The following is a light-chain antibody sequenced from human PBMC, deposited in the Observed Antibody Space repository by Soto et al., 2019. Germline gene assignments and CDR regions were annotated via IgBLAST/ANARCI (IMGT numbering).Light chain of an antibody. CDR2: GAS. J-gene: IGKJ4*01. Sequence: ENVLTQSPGTLSLSPGERATLSCRASQSISSSYLAWYQQKPGQPPRLLMYGASNRATGIPDRFSGGGSGTDVTLTISRLEPEDFAVYYCQQYSGSPPLTFGGGTKVEIK. CDR1: QSISSSY. CDR3: QQYSGSPPLT. V-gene: IGKV3-20*01.